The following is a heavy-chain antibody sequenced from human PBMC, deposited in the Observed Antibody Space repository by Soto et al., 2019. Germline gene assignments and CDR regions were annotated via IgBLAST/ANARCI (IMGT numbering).Heavy chain of an antibody. Sequence: PSETLSLTCTVPGGSVSSGSYYWTWIRQPPGKGLEWLGYIYYSGTTNYKPPLNSRITISVDTSGNQFSLKLSSVTAADTAVYFCAKGGYYSLFDIWGQGTRVTVSS. CDR1: GGSVSSGSYY. CDR2: IYYSGTT. D-gene: IGHD3-16*01. J-gene: IGHJ3*02. CDR3: AKGGYYSLFDI. V-gene: IGHV4-61*01.